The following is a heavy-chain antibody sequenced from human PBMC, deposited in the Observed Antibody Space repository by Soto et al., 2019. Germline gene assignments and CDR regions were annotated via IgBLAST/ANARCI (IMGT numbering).Heavy chain of an antibody. CDR3: ERSPAFRCFDP. J-gene: IGHJ5*02. D-gene: IGHD3-3*02. CDR2: ISAYNGNT. V-gene: IGHV1-18*01. Sequence: GASVKVSCKASGYTLTSYGISWVRQAPGHGLAWMGWISAYNGNTNYAQKIQGRVTMTTDTSTSTAYMELRSLRSDDTAVYYCERSPAFRCFDPWGQGTPVTIAS. CDR1: GYTLTSYG.